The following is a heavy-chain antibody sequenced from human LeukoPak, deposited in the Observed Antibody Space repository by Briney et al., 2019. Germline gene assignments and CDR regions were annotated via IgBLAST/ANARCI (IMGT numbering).Heavy chain of an antibody. D-gene: IGHD2-2*01. CDR1: GRSFSGYY. CDR2: INHSGST. Sequence: SETLSLTCAVYGRSFSGYYWSWIRQPPGKGLGWNGEINHSGSTNYNPSLKSRVTISVDTSKNQFSLKLSSVTAADTAVYYCGRGNGPSHYGMDVWGQGTTVTVSS. CDR3: GRGNGPSHYGMDV. J-gene: IGHJ6*02. V-gene: IGHV4-34*01.